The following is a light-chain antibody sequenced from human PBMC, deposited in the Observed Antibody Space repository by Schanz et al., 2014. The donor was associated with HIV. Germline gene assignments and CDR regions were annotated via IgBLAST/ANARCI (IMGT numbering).Light chain of an antibody. CDR2: EVT. CDR3: QSFDRSLGGVV. CDR1: TSDIGNHDF. Sequence: QSALTQPPSASGSPGQSVTISCTGTTSDIGNHDFVSWYQQHPGKAPKLMIYEVTKRPSGVPDRFSGSKSGNTASLTVSGLQAEDEADYYCQSFDRSLGGVVFGGGTKLTVL. J-gene: IGLJ2*01. V-gene: IGLV2-8*01.